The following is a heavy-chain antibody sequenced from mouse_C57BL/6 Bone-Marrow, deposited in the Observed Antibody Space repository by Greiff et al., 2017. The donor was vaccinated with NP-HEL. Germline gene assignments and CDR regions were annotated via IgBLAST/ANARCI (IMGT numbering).Heavy chain of an antibody. D-gene: IGHD1-1*01. J-gene: IGHJ2*01. CDR1: GYTFTSYW. Sequence: VQLQQSGTVLARPGASVKMSCKTSGYTFTSYWMHWVKQRPGQGLEWIGAIYPGHSDTSYNQKFKGKAKRTAVTSASTAYMELSSLTNEDSAVYYCTKDYYGSPWGQGTTLTVSS. V-gene: IGHV1-5*01. CDR2: IYPGHSDT. CDR3: TKDYYGSP.